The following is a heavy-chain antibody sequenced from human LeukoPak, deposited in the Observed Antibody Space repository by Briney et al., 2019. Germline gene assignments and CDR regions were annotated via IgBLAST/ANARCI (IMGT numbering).Heavy chain of an antibody. CDR3: ARVSWWELLPYYYYMDV. CDR1: GYTFTSYY. D-gene: IGHD1-26*01. V-gene: IGHV1-46*01. CDR2: INPSGGST. J-gene: IGHJ6*03. Sequence: GASVKVSCKASGYTFTSYYMHWVRQAPGQGLEWMGIINPSGGSTSYAQKFQGRVTMTRDMSTSTVYMELSSLRSEDTAVYYCARVSWWELLPYYYYMDVWGKGTTVTVSS.